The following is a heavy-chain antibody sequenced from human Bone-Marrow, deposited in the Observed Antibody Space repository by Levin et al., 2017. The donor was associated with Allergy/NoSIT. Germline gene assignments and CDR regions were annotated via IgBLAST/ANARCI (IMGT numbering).Heavy chain of an antibody. CDR1: GFAFRNNG. Sequence: GESLKISCAASGFAFRNNGMHWVRQAPGKGLEWVAVISYEGSNKYYADSVRGRFSVSRDNSKNTLHLDLNSLRVEDTALYYCTSGNFDFWGQGTLVTVSS. V-gene: IGHV3-33*05. D-gene: IGHD1-1*01. J-gene: IGHJ4*02. CDR3: TSGNFDF. CDR2: ISYEGSNK.